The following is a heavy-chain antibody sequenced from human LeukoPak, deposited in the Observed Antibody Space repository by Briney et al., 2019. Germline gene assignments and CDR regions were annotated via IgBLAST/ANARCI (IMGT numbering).Heavy chain of an antibody. Sequence: SETLSLTCTVSGGSISSSSYYWGWNRQPPGKGLEWIGSIYYSGSTYYNPSLKSRVTISVDTSKNQFSLKLSSVTAADTAVYYCARERRADYYYYMDVWGKGTTVTVSS. CDR1: GGSISSSSYY. CDR3: ARERRADYYYYMDV. CDR2: IYYSGST. V-gene: IGHV4-39*07. D-gene: IGHD6-25*01. J-gene: IGHJ6*03.